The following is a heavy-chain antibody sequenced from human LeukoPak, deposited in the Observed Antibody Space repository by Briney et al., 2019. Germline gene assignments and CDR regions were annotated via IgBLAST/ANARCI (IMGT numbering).Heavy chain of an antibody. Sequence: PGGSLRLSCAVSGFTVSSNYMSWVRQAPGKGLEWVANIKQDGSEKYYVDSVKGRFTISRDNAKNSLYLQMNSLRAEDTAVYYCAREVATTAGAFDIWGQGTMVTVSS. CDR3: AREVATTAGAFDI. J-gene: IGHJ3*02. CDR2: IKQDGSEK. CDR1: GFTVSSNY. V-gene: IGHV3-7*01. D-gene: IGHD4-11*01.